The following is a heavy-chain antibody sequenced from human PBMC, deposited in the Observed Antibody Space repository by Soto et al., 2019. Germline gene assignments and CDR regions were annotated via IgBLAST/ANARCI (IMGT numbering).Heavy chain of an antibody. V-gene: IGHV1-8*01. J-gene: IGHJ3*02. Sequence: ASVKVSCTASGYTFTSYDINWVRQATGQGLEWMGWMNPNSGNTGYAQKFQGRVTMTRNTSISTAYMELSSLRSGDTAVYYCARGVVPAAGDIWGQGTMVTVSS. CDR1: GYTFTSYD. D-gene: IGHD2-2*01. CDR2: MNPNSGNT. CDR3: ARGVVPAAGDI.